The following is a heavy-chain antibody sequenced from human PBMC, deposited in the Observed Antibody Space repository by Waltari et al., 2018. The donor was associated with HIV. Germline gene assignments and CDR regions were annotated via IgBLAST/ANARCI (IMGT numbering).Heavy chain of an antibody. V-gene: IGHV1-3*01. CDR3: ASRRTGDACDI. J-gene: IGHJ3*02. CDR2: INAGNGNT. Sequence: QVQLVQSGAEVKKPGASVKVSCKASGYTFTSYAMHWVRQAPGQRLEWMGWINAGNGNTKYSQKFQGRVIITRDTSASTAYMELSSLRSEDTAVYYCASRRTGDACDIWGQGTMVTVSS. CDR1: GYTFTSYA.